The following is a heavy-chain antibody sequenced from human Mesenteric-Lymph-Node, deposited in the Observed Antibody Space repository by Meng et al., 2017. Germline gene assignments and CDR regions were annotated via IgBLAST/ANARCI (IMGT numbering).Heavy chain of an antibody. Sequence: GASLKFSCAASGFTFSSYSMNWVRQAPGKVLEWVSSISSSSSYIYYADSVKDRFTISRDNAKNSLYLQMNSLRAEDTAVYYCARTPMGGDSRINWFDPWGQGTLVTVSS. CDR3: ARTPMGGDSRINWFDP. D-gene: IGHD2-21*02. CDR2: ISSSSSYI. CDR1: GFTFSSYS. J-gene: IGHJ5*02. V-gene: IGHV3-21*01.